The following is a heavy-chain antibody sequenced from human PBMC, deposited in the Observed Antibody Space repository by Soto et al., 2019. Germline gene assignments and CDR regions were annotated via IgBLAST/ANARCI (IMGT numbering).Heavy chain of an antibody. J-gene: IGHJ5*02. CDR2: INWDSGKI. D-gene: IGHD3-10*01. CDR1: GFTIDTYA. V-gene: IGHV3-9*01. Sequence: GGSLRLSCAASGFTIDTYAMHWVRQAPGKGLEWVAGINWDSGKIGYADSVKGRFSISRDHAKNSLYLQMSSLKPEDTAFYFCARDSPGIYGHHESTWFDPWGQGTLVTVSS. CDR3: ARDSPGIYGHHESTWFDP.